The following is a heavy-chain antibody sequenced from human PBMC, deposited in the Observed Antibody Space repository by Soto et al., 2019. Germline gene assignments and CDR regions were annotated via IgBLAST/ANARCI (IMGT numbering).Heavy chain of an antibody. D-gene: IGHD3-10*01. J-gene: IGHJ3*02. CDR3: ARGWSDYYGSGTFHDAFDI. CDR2: INHRGST. CDR1: XGSFSGYY. V-gene: IGHV4-34*01. Sequence: QXQLXQWGAGLLKPSETLSLTCAVYXGSFSGYYWSWIRQPPGKGLEWIXEINHRGSTNYNPSLKSRVTISVDTSKNQFSLKLSSVTAADTAVYYCARGWSDYYGSGTFHDAFDIWGQGTMVTVSS.